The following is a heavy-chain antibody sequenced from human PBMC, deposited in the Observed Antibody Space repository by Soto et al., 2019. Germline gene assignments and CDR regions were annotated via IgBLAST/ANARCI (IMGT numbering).Heavy chain of an antibody. CDR1: GFAFSSYG. CDR2: IAYDGSLK. V-gene: IGHV3-30*05. Sequence: QAQLVESGGGVVQPGRSLRLSCAASGFAFSSYGMHWVRQAPGTGLEWVAVIAYDGSLKDYADSVKGRFTISRDNSKNMVLLQMSSLRAEGTAVYYCVSDRGYGHASVPYSWGQGTLVSVSS. J-gene: IGHJ4*02. CDR3: VSDRGYGHASVPYS. D-gene: IGHD5-18*01.